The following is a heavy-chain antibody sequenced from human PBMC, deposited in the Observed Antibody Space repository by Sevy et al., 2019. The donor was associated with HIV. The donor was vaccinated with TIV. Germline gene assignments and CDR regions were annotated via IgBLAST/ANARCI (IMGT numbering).Heavy chain of an antibody. J-gene: IGHJ4*02. CDR3: ASPLLYWLY. V-gene: IGHV4-39*02. CDR2: ISYAGNT. Sequence: SETLSLTCTVSGGSISSSGYYWGWIRRPPGKGLELIGSISYAGNTYYNPSLKSRATISVDTSNNHFSLKLTSMTAADTAVYYCASPLLYWLYWGQGILVTVSS. CDR1: GGSISSSGYY. D-gene: IGHD2-8*02.